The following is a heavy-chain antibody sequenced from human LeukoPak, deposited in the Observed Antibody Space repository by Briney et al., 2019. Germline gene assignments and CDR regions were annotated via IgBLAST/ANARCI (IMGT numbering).Heavy chain of an antibody. CDR1: EFTFSSYA. J-gene: IGHJ4*02. CDR3: AKDRDGVAYGSGSYLDY. D-gene: IGHD3-10*01. CDR2: ISYDGSNK. Sequence: GGSLRLSCAASEFTFSSYAMSWVRQAPGKGLEWVAVISYDGSNKYYADSVKGRFTISRDNSKNTLYLQMNSLRAEDTAVYYCAKDRDGVAYGSGSYLDYWSQGTLVTVSS. V-gene: IGHV3-30*18.